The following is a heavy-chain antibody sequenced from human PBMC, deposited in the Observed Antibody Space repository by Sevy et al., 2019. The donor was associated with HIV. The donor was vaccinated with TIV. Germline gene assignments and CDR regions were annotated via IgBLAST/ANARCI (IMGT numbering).Heavy chain of an antibody. CDR1: GYTFTDYY. CDR2: INPNSGDT. D-gene: IGHD5-12*01. Sequence: ASVKVSCKASGYTFTDYYMHWVRQAPGQGLEWMGRINPNSGDTNFVQKFQGRVTMTRDTSISTAYMELSRLTSDDTAVHYCARDPVAPNPAGMDVWGQGTTVTVSS. CDR3: ARDPVAPNPAGMDV. V-gene: IGHV1-2*06. J-gene: IGHJ6*02.